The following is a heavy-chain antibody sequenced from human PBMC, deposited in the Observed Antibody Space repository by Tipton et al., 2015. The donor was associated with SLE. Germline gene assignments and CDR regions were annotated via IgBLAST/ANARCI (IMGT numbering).Heavy chain of an antibody. CDR3: ARIVWRQQLVRVDY. Sequence: GLVKPSETLSLTCAVYGGSFSGYYWSWIRQPPGKGLEWIGEINHSGSTNYNPSLKSRVTISVDTSKNQFSLKLSSVTAADTAVYYCARIVWRQQLVRVDYWGQGTLVTVSS. CDR2: INHSGST. CDR1: GGSFSGYY. J-gene: IGHJ4*02. V-gene: IGHV4-34*01. D-gene: IGHD6-13*01.